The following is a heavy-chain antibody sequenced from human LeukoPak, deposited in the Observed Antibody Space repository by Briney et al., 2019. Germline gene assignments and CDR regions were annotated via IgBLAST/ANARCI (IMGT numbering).Heavy chain of an antibody. CDR1: GFTFSSYW. Sequence: GGSLRLSCAASGFTFSSYWMSWVRQAPGKGLEWVANIKQDGSEKYYVDSVKGRFTISRDNTKNSLCLQMNSLRAEDTAVYYCARVPEYYDFWSGYYISDAFDIWGQGTMVTVSS. CDR3: ARVPEYYDFWSGYYISDAFDI. V-gene: IGHV3-7*01. J-gene: IGHJ3*02. CDR2: IKQDGSEK. D-gene: IGHD3-3*01.